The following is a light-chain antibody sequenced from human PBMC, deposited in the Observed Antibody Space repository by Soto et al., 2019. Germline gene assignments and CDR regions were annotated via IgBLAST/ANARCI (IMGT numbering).Light chain of an antibody. J-gene: IGLJ1*01. Sequence: LTQPASVSGSPGQSITISCTGTSSDVGGYNYVSWYQQHPGKAPKLMIYEVSNRPSGASNRFSGSKSGNTASLTISGLQAEDEADYYCSSYTSSSTLVFGTGTKVTVL. V-gene: IGLV2-14*01. CDR3: SSYTSSSTLV. CDR2: EVS. CDR1: SSDVGGYNY.